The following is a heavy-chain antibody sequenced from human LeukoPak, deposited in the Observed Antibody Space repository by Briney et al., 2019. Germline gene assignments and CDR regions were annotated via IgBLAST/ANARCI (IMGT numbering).Heavy chain of an antibody. CDR3: ARDFFMIPDY. Sequence: GGSLRLSCAASGFTFSSYEMNWVRQAPGKGLEWVSHIARDGSSIYYADSVKGRFTISRDNGNSSLYLQMNSLRAEDTAVYYCARDFFMIPDYWGQGTLVTVPS. J-gene: IGHJ4*02. CDR2: IARDGSSI. V-gene: IGHV3-48*03. CDR1: GFTFSSYE. D-gene: IGHD3-16*01.